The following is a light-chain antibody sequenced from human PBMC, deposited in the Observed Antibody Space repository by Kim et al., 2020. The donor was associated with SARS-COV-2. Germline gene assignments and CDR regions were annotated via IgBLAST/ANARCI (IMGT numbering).Light chain of an antibody. J-gene: IGKJ2*01. Sequence: DIQMTQSPSTLSASVGYRVTITCRASQSISSWLAWYQQKPGKAPKLLIYKASSLESGVPSRFSGSGSGTEFTLTISSLQPDDFATYYCQQYNSYSPATFGQGTKLEI. CDR1: QSISSW. CDR3: QQYNSYSPAT. V-gene: IGKV1-5*03. CDR2: KAS.